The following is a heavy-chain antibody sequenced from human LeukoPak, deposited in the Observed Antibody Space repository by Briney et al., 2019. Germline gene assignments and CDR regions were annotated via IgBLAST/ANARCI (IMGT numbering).Heavy chain of an antibody. CDR1: GYTFTSYG. CDR3: ARDSTPRITMVRGDFDY. V-gene: IGHV1-18*01. Sequence: ASVKVSCKASGYTFTSYGISGVRQAPGQGLEWMGWISAYNGNTNYAQKLQGRVTMTTDTSTSTAYMELRSLRSDDTAVYYCARDSTPRITMVRGDFDYWGQGTLVTVSS. J-gene: IGHJ4*02. CDR2: ISAYNGNT. D-gene: IGHD3-10*01.